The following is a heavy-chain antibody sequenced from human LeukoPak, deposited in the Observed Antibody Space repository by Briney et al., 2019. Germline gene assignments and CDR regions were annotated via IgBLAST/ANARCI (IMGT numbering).Heavy chain of an antibody. CDR2: INPNSGGT. CDR3: AREAREVRYSSGWYVDY. D-gene: IGHD6-19*01. J-gene: IGHJ4*02. CDR1: GYTFTGYY. Sequence: ASVKVSCKASGYTFTGYYMHWVRQAPGQGLEWMGWINPNSGGTNYAQKFQGRVTMTRDTSISTAYMELSRLRSDDTAVYYCAREAREVRYSSGWYVDYWGQGTLATVSS. V-gene: IGHV1-2*02.